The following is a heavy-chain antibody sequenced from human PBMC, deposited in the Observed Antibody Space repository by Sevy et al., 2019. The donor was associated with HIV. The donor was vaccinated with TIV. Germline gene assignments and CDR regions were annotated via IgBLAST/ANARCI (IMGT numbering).Heavy chain of an antibody. J-gene: IGHJ6*03. V-gene: IGHV4-31*03. CDR2: IYYSGST. CDR1: GGSIGSGGYY. CDR3: ARVGPKGYYYYTDV. Sequence: SETLSLTCTVSGGSIGSGGYYWSWIRQHPGKGLEWIGYIYYSGSTYYNPSLKSRVTISVDTSKNQFSLKLSSVTAADTAVYYCARVGPKGYYYYTDVWGKGTTVTVSS.